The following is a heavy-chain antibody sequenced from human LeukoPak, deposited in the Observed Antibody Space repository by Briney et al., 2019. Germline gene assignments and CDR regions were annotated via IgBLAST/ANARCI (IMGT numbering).Heavy chain of an antibody. Sequence: SETLSLICAVYGGSFSGYYWSWIRQPPGKGLEWIGEINHSGSTNYNPSLKSRVTISVDTSKNQFSLKLSSVTAADTAVYYCARGVNTAMVIYYFDYWGQGTLVTVSS. J-gene: IGHJ4*02. CDR3: ARGVNTAMVIYYFDY. D-gene: IGHD5-18*01. CDR1: GGSFSGYY. CDR2: INHSGST. V-gene: IGHV4-34*01.